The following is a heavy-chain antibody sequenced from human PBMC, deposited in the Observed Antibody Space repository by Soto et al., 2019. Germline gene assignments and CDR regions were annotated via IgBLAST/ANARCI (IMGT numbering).Heavy chain of an antibody. Sequence: SETLSLTCRVSGGSISGSYWSWIRQSPGKGLEWLCYVYYTGSTNYSPSLRSRVSISVDTSKNQFSLRLSSVTAADTAVYFCERRVQAPGAKIDYGGKGTQVTAYS. CDR2: VYYTGST. V-gene: IGHV4-59*01. CDR1: GGSISGSY. CDR3: ERRVQAPGAKIDY. D-gene: IGHD2-8*02. J-gene: IGHJ4*02.